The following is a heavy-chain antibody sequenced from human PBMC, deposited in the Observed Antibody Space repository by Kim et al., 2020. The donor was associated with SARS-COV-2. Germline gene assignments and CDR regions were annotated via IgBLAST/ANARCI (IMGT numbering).Heavy chain of an antibody. V-gene: IGHV3-73*01. D-gene: IGHD3-22*01. J-gene: IGHJ4*02. CDR2: IRLKANSYAT. CDR3: TRQNFYDSSGYDD. Sequence: GGSLRLPCAASGFTSSGSAMHWVRQASGKGLEWVGRIRLKANSYATAYAASVKGRFTISRDDSKNTVYLQMNSLKTEDTAVYYCTRQNFYDSSGYDDWGQGALVTVSS. CDR1: GFTSSGSA.